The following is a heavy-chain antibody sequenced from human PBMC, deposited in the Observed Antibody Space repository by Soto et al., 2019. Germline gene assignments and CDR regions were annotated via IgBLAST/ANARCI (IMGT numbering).Heavy chain of an antibody. J-gene: IGHJ4*02. Sequence: SETLSLTCTVSGRTFNINADFWYLAWIRQPPGKGLEWLGSIDNGGNTHYNAPLKSRGIISADTSKTQFSLSLNSVTAADTAVYYCVKRSLLMAPTWGQGIQVTVSS. CDR3: VKRSLLMAPT. CDR1: GRTFNINADF. V-gene: IGHV4-39*01. CDR2: IDNGGNT. D-gene: IGHD1-26*01.